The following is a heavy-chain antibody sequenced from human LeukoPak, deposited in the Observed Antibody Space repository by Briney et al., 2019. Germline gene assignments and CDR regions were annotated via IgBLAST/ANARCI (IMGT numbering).Heavy chain of an antibody. V-gene: IGHV4-34*01. CDR3: ARGRGEAAGLDY. D-gene: IGHD6-13*01. Sequence: PSETLSLTCAVSGGGSFTVYSWNWIRPSPGKGLEWVGEITHVGILNYNPSLKGRVAISVDTSKKQVSLKLDSMTAADTAMYYCARGRGEAAGLDYWGQGTLVTVSS. CDR2: ITHVGIL. CDR1: GGGSFTVYS. J-gene: IGHJ4*02.